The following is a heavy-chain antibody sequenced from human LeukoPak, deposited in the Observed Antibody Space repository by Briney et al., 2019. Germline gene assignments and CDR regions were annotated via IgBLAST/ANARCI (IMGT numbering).Heavy chain of an antibody. CDR3: ARTVTTHNSFDP. V-gene: IGHV4-34*01. CDR1: GGSFSAYY. Sequence: SETLSLTCAVYGGSFSAYYWSWIRQPPGKGLEWIGSGSTNYNPSLKSRVTISVDTSKNQFSLKVRSVTAADTAVYFCARTVTTHNSFDPWGQGTLVTVSS. D-gene: IGHD4-17*01. J-gene: IGHJ5*02. CDR2: SGST.